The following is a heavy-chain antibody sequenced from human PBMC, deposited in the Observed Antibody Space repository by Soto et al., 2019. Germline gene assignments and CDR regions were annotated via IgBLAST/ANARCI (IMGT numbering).Heavy chain of an antibody. CDR3: ARGVMVRGVTPYYDYYVMDG. Sequence: SETLSLTCAVYGGSFSGYYWSWIRQPPGKGLAWIGEITHSGITNYNPSLKSRVTISVDTSKNQFSLKLSSVTAADTAVYYCARGVMVRGVTPYYDYYVMDGWGPGTTVTVS. J-gene: IGHJ6*02. CDR2: ITHSGIT. V-gene: IGHV4-34*01. D-gene: IGHD3-10*01. CDR1: GGSFSGYY.